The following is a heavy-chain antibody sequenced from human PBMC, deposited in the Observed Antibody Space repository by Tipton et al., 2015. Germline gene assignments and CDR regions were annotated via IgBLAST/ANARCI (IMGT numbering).Heavy chain of an antibody. CDR3: ARDLEHGMDV. V-gene: IGHV4-61*01. Sequence: TLSLTCTVSGGSVSSHNYYWSWIRQPPGTGLEWIGYISYSGSTNYDPSLKSRLTISVDTSKNQFSLKLSSVTAADTAVYFCARDLEHGMDVWGQGTTVTVS. J-gene: IGHJ6*02. CDR2: ISYSGST. CDR1: GGSVSSHNYY.